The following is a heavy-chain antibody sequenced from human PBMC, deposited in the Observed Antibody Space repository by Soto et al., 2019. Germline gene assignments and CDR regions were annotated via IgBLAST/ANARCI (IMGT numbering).Heavy chain of an antibody. V-gene: IGHV3-33*01. CDR1: GFTFSSYG. D-gene: IGHD4-17*01. CDR3: ARDRVTTVWGGTAFDV. Sequence: QVQLVESGGGVVQPGRSLTLSCAASGFTFSSYGMHWVRQAPGKGLEWVAAIWYDGKNKYYVDSVKGRFTISRDKFKNMLYLQMNSLRAEDTAVYYCARDRVTTVWGGTAFDVWGQGTMVTVSS. J-gene: IGHJ3*01. CDR2: IWYDGKNK.